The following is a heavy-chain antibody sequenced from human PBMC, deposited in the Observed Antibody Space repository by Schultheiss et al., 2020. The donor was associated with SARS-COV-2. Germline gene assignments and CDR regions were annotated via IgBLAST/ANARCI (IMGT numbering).Heavy chain of an antibody. J-gene: IGHJ4*02. D-gene: IGHD5-24*01. Sequence: SETLSLTCTVSGGSISSYYWSWIRQPAGKGLEWIGRIYTSGSTNYNPSLKSRATISVDRSKNQFSLKVTSVTAADTAVYYCARTQEMATSIDYWGQGTLVTVSS. CDR3: ARTQEMATSIDY. CDR1: GGSISSYY. V-gene: IGHV4-4*07. CDR2: IYTSGST.